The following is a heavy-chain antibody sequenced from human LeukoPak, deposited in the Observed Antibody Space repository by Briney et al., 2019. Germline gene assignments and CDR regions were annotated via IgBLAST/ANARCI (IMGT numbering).Heavy chain of an antibody. CDR1: GGSISSYH. CDR2: IYGSGST. J-gene: IGHJ4*02. V-gene: IGHV4-4*07. CDR3: ARDRVGAMDFDY. Sequence: SETLSLTCTVSGGSISSYHWSWIRQPAGKGLEWIGRIYGSGSTNYNPSLKSRVTISGDKSKNQLSLKLSSVTAADTAVYYCARDRVGAMDFDYWGQGTLVTVSS. D-gene: IGHD1-26*01.